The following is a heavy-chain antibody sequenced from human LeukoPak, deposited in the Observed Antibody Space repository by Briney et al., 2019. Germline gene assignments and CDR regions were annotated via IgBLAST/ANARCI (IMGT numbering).Heavy chain of an antibody. Sequence: ASVKVSCKASGGTFSSYAISWVRQAPGQGLEWMGGIIPIFGTANYAQKFQGRVTITADETTSTAYMELSSLRSEDTAVYYCAHVEMATRGFDYWGQGTLVTVSS. CDR1: GGTFSSYA. J-gene: IGHJ4*02. D-gene: IGHD5-24*01. V-gene: IGHV1-69*13. CDR3: AHVEMATRGFDY. CDR2: IIPIFGTA.